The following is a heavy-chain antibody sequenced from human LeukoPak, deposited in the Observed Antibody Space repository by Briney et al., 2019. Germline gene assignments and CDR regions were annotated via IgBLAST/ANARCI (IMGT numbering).Heavy chain of an antibody. J-gene: IGHJ4*02. CDR1: GYTFTSYY. V-gene: IGHV1-46*01. D-gene: IGHD6-19*01. CDR2: INPSGGST. CDR3: ARDLKAVAAIFDY. Sequence: ASVKVSCKASGYTFTSYYMHWVRQAPGQGLEWMGIINPSGGSTSYAQKFQGRVTMTRDTSASTVYMELSILRSEDTAVYYCARDLKAVAAIFDYWGQGTLVTVSS.